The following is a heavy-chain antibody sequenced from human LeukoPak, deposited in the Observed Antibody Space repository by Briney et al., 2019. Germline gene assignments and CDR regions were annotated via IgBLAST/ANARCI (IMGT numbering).Heavy chain of an antibody. V-gene: IGHV3-23*01. CDR2: INANSGTT. Sequence: GGSLRLSCSASGFAFSVYAMSWLRQPPGKGLEWVSTINANSGTTSYAASVRGRFTVSRDNSKNSLYLQLNTLRADDTATYYCAKPISGGLAVTADWFHPWGQGTLVVVSS. J-gene: IGHJ5*01. CDR3: AKPISGGLAVTADWFHP. CDR1: GFAFSVYA. D-gene: IGHD6-19*01.